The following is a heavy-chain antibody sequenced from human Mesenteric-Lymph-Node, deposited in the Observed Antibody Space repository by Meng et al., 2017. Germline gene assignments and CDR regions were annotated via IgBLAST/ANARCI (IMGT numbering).Heavy chain of an antibody. V-gene: IGHV4-31*03. CDR2: IYYSEST. J-gene: IGHJ4*01. D-gene: IGHD3-22*01. CDR3: ARVDSSGYFLDY. CDR1: RGSISSGVHS. Sequence: VELQESGSGLVTHSQTHPLTCPLSRGSISSGVHSWSWIRQHPGKGLEFIAYIYYSESTYYNPSLKSRIILSVDTSKNQFSLKLSSVTAADTAVYYCARVDSSGYFLDYWGQGTLVTVSS.